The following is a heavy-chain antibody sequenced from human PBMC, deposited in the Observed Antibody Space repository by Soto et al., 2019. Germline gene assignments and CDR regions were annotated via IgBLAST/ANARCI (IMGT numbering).Heavy chain of an antibody. CDR2: IIPILGIA. Sequence: QVQLVQSGAEVKKPGSSVKVSCKASGGTFNTYTISWVRQAPGQGLEWMGRIIPILGIAKYAQKFQGRVMITADKSTSTAYMELSSLISEDTAVYYCAREIAVAGKTSDVFDIWGQGTMVTVSS. CDR1: GGTFNTYT. V-gene: IGHV1-69*02. CDR3: AREIAVAGKTSDVFDI. D-gene: IGHD6-19*01. J-gene: IGHJ3*02.